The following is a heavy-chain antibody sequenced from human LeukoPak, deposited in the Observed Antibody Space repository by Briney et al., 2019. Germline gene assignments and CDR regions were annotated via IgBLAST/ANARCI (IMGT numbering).Heavy chain of an antibody. V-gene: IGHV3-23*01. CDR1: GFSFSNYA. CDR2: LRGDGDT. J-gene: IGHJ4*02. Sequence: GGSLRLSCAASGFSFSNYAMSWVRQAPARGLEWVSSLRGDGDTFYADSVKGRFTLSRDDSRNTVYLQLNNLRVEDTAVYYCERQRLIWKADALWWGQGTTVSVSS. CDR3: ERQRLIWKADALW. D-gene: IGHD3-16*01.